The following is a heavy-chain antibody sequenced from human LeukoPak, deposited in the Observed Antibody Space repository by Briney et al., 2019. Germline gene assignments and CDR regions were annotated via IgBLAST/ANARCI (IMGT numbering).Heavy chain of an antibody. D-gene: IGHD2-2*01. CDR1: GGSINGYY. CDR2: IYTSGST. V-gene: IGHV4-4*07. CDR3: ARGIYCSGTTCYYYYYYMDV. J-gene: IGHJ6*03. Sequence: ASETLSRNSTVYGGSINGYYWSWLGPPAGQGLEWSGRIYTSGSTNYNPSLKSRVTMSVDTTKNQVSLKLTSVTAADTAVYYCARGIYCSGTTCYYYYYYMDVWGKGTTVTVSS.